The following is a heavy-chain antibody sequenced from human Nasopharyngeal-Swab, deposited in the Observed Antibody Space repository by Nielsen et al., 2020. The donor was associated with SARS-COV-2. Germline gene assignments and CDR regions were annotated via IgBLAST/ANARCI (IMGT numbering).Heavy chain of an antibody. CDR3: ARDPVGLGDY. CDR2: INTNTGNP. J-gene: IGHJ4*02. V-gene: IGHV7-4-1*02. D-gene: IGHD3-16*01. CDR1: GYTFTNYA. Sequence: ASVKVSCRTSGYTFTNYAMNWVRQAPGQGLEWMGWINTNTGNPMYAQGFTGRFVFSLDTSVSTAYLQISSLKAEDTAVYYCARDPVGLGDYWGQGTLVTVSS.